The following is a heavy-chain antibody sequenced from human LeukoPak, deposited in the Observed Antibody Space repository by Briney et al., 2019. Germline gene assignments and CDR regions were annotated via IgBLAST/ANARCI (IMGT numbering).Heavy chain of an antibody. V-gene: IGHV3-66*01. D-gene: IGHD4-23*01. CDR3: ARVATVVTPWYYMDV. Sequence: PGGSLRHSCTVSGFTVSSNSMSWVRQAPGKGLEWVSVIYSGGSTYYADSVKGRFTISRDNSKNTLYLQMNSLRAEDTAVYYCARVATVVTPWYYMDVWGKGTTVTISS. CDR1: GFTVSSNS. J-gene: IGHJ6*03. CDR2: IYSGGST.